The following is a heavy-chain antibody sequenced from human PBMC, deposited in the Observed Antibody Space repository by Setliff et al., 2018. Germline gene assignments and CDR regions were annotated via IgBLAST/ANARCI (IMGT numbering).Heavy chain of an antibody. V-gene: IGHV4-59*08. D-gene: IGHD5-18*01. CDR1: GGSVRGYY. J-gene: IGHJ4*02. CDR3: ARLPPLHTPMALTFDY. Sequence: ETLSLTCTVSGGSVRGYYWSWIRRPPGKGLEWIGYMYYSGDTNYNPSLKSRVTISVDTSKNQFSLELRSVTAADTAVYYCARLPPLHTPMALTFDYWGQGILVTVSS. CDR2: MYYSGDT.